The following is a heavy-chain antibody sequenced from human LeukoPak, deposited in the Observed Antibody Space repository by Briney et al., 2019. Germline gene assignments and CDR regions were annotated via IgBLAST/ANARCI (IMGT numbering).Heavy chain of an antibody. D-gene: IGHD3-10*01. V-gene: IGHV3-21*01. J-gene: IGHJ4*02. CDR2: ITSSSSYI. CDR3: ARAHLGESFFDY. Sequence: GGSLRLSCAASGFTFSSYSLNWVRQAPGKGLEWVSSITSSSSYIYYADSVKGRFTISRDNSKNTLYLQMNSLRAEDTAVYYCARAHLGESFFDYWGQGTLVTVSS. CDR1: GFTFSSYS.